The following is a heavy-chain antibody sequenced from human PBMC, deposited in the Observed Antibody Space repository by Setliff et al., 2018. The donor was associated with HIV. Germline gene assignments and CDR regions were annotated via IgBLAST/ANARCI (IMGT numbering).Heavy chain of an antibody. CDR1: GGTFSSYG. V-gene: IGHV1-69*05. J-gene: IGHJ3*02. Sequence: GASVKVSCKTSGGTFSSYGISWVRQAPGQGLEWMGGIIPMFGTGFYAQKFQGRVTITTDESRSTAYMELNSLTSEDTAVYYCARDNTAFDIWGQGTMVTVSS. CDR3: ARDNTAFDI. CDR2: IIPMFGTG. D-gene: IGHD2-2*02.